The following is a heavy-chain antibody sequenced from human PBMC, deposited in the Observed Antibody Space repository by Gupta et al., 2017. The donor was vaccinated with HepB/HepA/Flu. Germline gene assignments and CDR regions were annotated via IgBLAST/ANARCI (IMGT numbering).Heavy chain of an antibody. V-gene: IGHV1-18*01. J-gene: IGHJ6*02. D-gene: IGHD4-11*01. Sequence: VQLLQSGADVREPGASVQVSCKAPGSTIHTYGFTWVRQGPGQGLEYMGWISGYNGDTNYAQKVQGRFTMTRDTSTSTVYMELTSLRSDDTAVYYCARWGLQYKEGMDVWGQGTTVTVSS. CDR1: GSTIHTYG. CDR2: ISGYNGDT. CDR3: ARWGLQYKEGMDV.